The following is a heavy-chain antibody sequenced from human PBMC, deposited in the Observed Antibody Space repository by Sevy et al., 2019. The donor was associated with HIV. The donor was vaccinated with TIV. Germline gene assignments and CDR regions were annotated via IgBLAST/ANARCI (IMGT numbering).Heavy chain of an antibody. CDR2: IWSSSSYI. J-gene: IGHJ4*02. D-gene: IGHD3-10*01. V-gene: IGHV3-21*01. CDR1: GFTFSTYN. CDR3: ARDRTYGSFIDY. Sequence: GGSLRLSCAASGFTFSTYNMNWVRQAPGKGLEWVSSIWSSSSYIYYADSVKGRFTISRDNAKNPLYLQMNSLKVEDTAVYYCARDRTYGSFIDYWGQGTLVTVSS.